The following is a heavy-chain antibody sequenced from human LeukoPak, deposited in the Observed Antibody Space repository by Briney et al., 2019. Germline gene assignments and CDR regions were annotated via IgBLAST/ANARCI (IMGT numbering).Heavy chain of an antibody. CDR3: ARDPLGYCSGGTCYMAYFDS. Sequence: ASVKVSCKASGYTFTSYGISWVRQAPGQGLEWMGWINPNSGGTNCAQKFQGRVTMTRDTSITTAYMELRTLRSDDTAVYYCARDPLGYCSGGTCYMAYFDSWGQGSLVTVSS. J-gene: IGHJ4*02. V-gene: IGHV1-2*02. CDR1: GYTFTSYG. CDR2: INPNSGGT. D-gene: IGHD2-15*01.